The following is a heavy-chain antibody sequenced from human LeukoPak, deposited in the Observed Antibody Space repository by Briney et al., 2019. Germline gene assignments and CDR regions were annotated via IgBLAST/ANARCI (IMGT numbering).Heavy chain of an antibody. J-gene: IGHJ4*02. V-gene: IGHV3-30-3*01. D-gene: IGHD3-10*01. Sequence: GRSLRLSCGASGFTFSSYAMHWVRQAPGKGLEWVAVISYDGSNKYYADSVKGRFTISRDNSKNTLYLQMNSLRAEDTAVYYCARDRAPLLWFGEYDYWGQGTLVTVSS. CDR1: GFTFSSYA. CDR3: ARDRAPLLWFGEYDY. CDR2: ISYDGSNK.